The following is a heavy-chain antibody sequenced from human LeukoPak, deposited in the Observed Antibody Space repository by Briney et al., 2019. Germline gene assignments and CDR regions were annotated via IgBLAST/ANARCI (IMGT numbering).Heavy chain of an antibody. J-gene: IGHJ5*02. CDR2: INSDGSST. D-gene: IGHD3-3*01. CDR3: ARDGSGFGVARNWFDP. V-gene: IGHV3-74*01. CDR1: GFTFSSYW. Sequence: GGSLRLPCAASGFTFSSYWMHWVRQAPGKGLVWVSRINSDGSSTSYADSVKGRFTISRDNAKNTLYLQMNSLRAEDTAVYYCARDGSGFGVARNWFDPWGQGTLVTVSS.